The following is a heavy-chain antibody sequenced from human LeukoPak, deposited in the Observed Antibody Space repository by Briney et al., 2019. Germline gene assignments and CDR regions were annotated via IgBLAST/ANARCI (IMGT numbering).Heavy chain of an antibody. Sequence: ASVKVSCKASGYTFTGYYMHWVRQAPGQGLEWMGWINPNSGGTNYAQKFQGRVTMTRDTSISTAYMELSRLRSDDTAVYYCARDWGPYSSSYYGYWGQGTLVTVSS. J-gene: IGHJ4*02. CDR2: INPNSGGT. CDR1: GYTFTGYY. D-gene: IGHD6-13*01. CDR3: ARDWGPYSSSYYGY. V-gene: IGHV1-2*02.